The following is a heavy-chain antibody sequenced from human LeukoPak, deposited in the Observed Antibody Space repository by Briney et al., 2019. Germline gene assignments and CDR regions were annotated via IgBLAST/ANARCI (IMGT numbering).Heavy chain of an antibody. CDR1: GFMISTYW. CDR3: ASAVGTTTASFYYGMDV. CDR2: IKSDGSTT. Sequence: PGGSLRLSCAASGFMISTYWMHWVRHAPGKGLVWVSRIKSDGSTTTYADSVKGRFTISRDNAKNTVSLQMNSLRDEDTAIYYCASAVGTTTASFYYGMDVWGQGTTVTVSS. J-gene: IGHJ6*02. V-gene: IGHV3-74*03. D-gene: IGHD1-26*01.